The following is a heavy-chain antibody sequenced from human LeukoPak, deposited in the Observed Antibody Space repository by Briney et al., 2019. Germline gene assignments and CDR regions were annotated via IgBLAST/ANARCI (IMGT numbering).Heavy chain of an antibody. V-gene: IGHV4-34*01. CDR3: ARAPPRLRAKNWYFDY. J-gene: IGHJ4*02. CDR1: GGSISSYY. CDR2: INHSGST. Sequence: PSETLSLTCTVSGGSISSYYWSWIRQPPGKGLEWIGEINHSGSTNYNPSLKSRVTISVDTSKNQFSLKLSSVTAADTAVYYCARAPPRLRAKNWYFDYWGQGTLVTVSS.